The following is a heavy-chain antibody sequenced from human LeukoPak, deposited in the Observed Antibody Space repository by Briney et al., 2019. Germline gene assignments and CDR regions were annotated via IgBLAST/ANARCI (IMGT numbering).Heavy chain of an antibody. D-gene: IGHD2-15*01. Sequence: ASLKVSCTASGYTFTSYGISWVRQAPGQGLEWMRWISAYNGNTNYAQKLQGRVTMTTDTSTSTAYMELSSLRSEDTAVYYCARDRYCSGGSCYGFDYWGQGTLVTVSS. CDR2: ISAYNGNT. J-gene: IGHJ4*02. V-gene: IGHV1-18*04. CDR1: GYTFTSYG. CDR3: ARDRYCSGGSCYGFDY.